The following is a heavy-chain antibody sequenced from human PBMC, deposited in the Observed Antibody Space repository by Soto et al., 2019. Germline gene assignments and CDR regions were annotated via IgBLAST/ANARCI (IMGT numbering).Heavy chain of an antibody. J-gene: IGHJ4*03. CDR1: GGHISSSSC. CDR3: ARVNVMVVAASSFDY. D-gene: IGHD3-10*01. CDR2: IYHGGTT. Sequence: QTVFLPCSVSGGHISSSSCWWWIRQPPGEGPEWIASIYHGGTTFYNPSLKRRISISVDTSKNRFSLSLTSVTAADTATYYCARVNVMVVAASSFDYWGPGTPVIVYS. V-gene: IGHV4-38-2*01.